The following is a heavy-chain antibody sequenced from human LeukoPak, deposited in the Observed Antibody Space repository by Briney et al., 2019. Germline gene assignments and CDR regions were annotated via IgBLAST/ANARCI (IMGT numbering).Heavy chain of an antibody. V-gene: IGHV3-23*01. CDR2: ISGSGGST. CDR1: GFTFSSYG. J-gene: IGHJ4*02. Sequence: GGSLRLTCAASGFTFSSYGMSWVRQAPGKGLEWVSAISGSGGSTYYADSVKGRFTISRDNSKNTLYLQMNSLRAEDTAVYYCATRGTTVAYYFDYWGQGTLVTVSS. D-gene: IGHD4-17*01. CDR3: ATRGTTVAYYFDY.